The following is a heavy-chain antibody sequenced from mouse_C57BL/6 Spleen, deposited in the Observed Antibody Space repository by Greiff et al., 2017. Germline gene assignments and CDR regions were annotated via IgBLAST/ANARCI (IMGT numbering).Heavy chain of an antibody. CDR1: GFNIKDDY. J-gene: IGHJ2*01. CDR2: IDPENGDT. Sequence: EVQGVESGAELVRPGASVKLSCTASGFNIKDDYMHWVKQRPEQGLEWIGWIDPENGDTEYASKFQGKAIITADTSSNTAYLQLSSLTSEDTAVYYCTTGVALDYWGQGTTLTVSS. CDR3: TTGVALDY. D-gene: IGHD1-1*02. V-gene: IGHV14-4*01.